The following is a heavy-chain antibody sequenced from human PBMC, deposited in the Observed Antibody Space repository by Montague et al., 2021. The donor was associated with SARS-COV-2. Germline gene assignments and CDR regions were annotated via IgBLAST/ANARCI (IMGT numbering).Heavy chain of an antibody. V-gene: IGHV2-70*01. CDR2: IDWDDDK. J-gene: IGHJ3*02. Sequence: PALVKPTQTLTLTCTFSGFSLNTSGMCVTWIRQPPGKALEWLALIDWDDDKYYSTSLKTRLTISKDTSKSQVVLTMTNMDPVDTATYYCARIWGATRGDAFDIWGQGTMVTVSS. CDR3: ARIWGATRGDAFDI. D-gene: IGHD1-26*01. CDR1: GFSLNTSGMC.